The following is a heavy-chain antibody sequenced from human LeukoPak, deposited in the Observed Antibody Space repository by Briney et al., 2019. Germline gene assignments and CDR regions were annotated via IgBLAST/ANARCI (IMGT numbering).Heavy chain of an antibody. CDR3: ARHGQGGAARRRNWFDP. J-gene: IGHJ5*02. CDR1: GGSISSYY. D-gene: IGHD6-6*01. Sequence: PSETLSLTCTVSGGSISSYYWGWIRQPPGKGLEWIGSIYYSGSTYYNPSLKSRVTISVDTSKNQFSLKLSSVTAADTAVYYCARHGQGGAARRRNWFDPWGQGTLVTVSS. V-gene: IGHV4-39*01. CDR2: IYYSGST.